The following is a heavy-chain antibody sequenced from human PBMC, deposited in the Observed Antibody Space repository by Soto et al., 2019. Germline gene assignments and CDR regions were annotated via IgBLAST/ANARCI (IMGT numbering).Heavy chain of an antibody. CDR1: GCTFTSYA. Sequence: ASVKVSCKASGCTFTSYAMHWVRQAPGQRLEWMGWINAGNGNTKYSQKFQGRVTITRDTSASTAYMELSSLRSEDTAVYYCARGPGYYDFWSGYYYYFDYWGQGTLVTVSS. CDR2: INAGNGNT. D-gene: IGHD3-3*01. CDR3: ARGPGYYDFWSGYYYYFDY. J-gene: IGHJ4*02. V-gene: IGHV1-3*01.